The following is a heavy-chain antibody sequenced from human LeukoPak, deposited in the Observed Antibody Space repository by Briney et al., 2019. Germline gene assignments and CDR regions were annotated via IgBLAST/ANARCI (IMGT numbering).Heavy chain of an antibody. CDR1: GDTSSTYY. CDR2: INSNSGGT. V-gene: IGHV1-2*02. D-gene: IGHD3-16*01. J-gene: IGHJ6*02. Sequence: VASVKVSCKASGDTSSTYYTHWVRQAPGQGPEWMGWINSNSGGTKYVQKFQGRVTMTRDTSISTAYMELSRLTSDDTAVYYCARVGGRIGAYYAMDVWGQGTTVTVSS. CDR3: ARVGGRIGAYYAMDV.